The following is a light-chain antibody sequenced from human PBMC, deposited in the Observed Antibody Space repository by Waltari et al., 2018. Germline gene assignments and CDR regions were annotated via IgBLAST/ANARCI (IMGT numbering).Light chain of an antibody. V-gene: IGKV1-16*02. Sequence: DIQMTQSQSSLAASVGERVTITCRANQDISNFLAWFHQKPGKAPKSLFYGASSLQGGVPSKFSGSGSGTDFTLTISSLQPEDFATYYCLQYDTYPLTFGGGTKVEIK. CDR1: QDISNF. J-gene: IGKJ4*01. CDR3: LQYDTYPLT. CDR2: GAS.